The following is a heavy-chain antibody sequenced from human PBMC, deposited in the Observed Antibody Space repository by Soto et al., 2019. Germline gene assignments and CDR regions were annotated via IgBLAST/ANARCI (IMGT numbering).Heavy chain of an antibody. Sequence: GSLRLSCAASGFTFDDYVMSWVRQAPGKGLEWVSGINWNGGSTGYADSVKGRFTISRDNAKNSLYLQMNSLRAEDTALYYCASSSSSWYNWFDPWGQGTLVTVS. V-gene: IGHV3-20*04. CDR2: INWNGGST. CDR1: GFTFDDYV. D-gene: IGHD6-13*01. CDR3: ASSSSSWYNWFDP. J-gene: IGHJ5*02.